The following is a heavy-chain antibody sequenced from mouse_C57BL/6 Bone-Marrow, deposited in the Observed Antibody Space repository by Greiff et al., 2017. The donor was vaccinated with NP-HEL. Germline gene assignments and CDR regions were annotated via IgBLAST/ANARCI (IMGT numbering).Heavy chain of an antibody. CDR2: IWGVGST. J-gene: IGHJ3*01. Sequence: VMLVESGPGLVAPSQSLSITCTVSGFSLTSYGVDWVRQSPGKGLEWLGVIWGVGSTDYNSALKSRLSISKDNSKSQVFLKMNSLQTDDTAMYYCATQYGSRFAYWGQGNLVTVTA. V-gene: IGHV2-6*01. CDR3: ATQYGSRFAY. CDR1: GFSLTSYG. D-gene: IGHD1-1*01.